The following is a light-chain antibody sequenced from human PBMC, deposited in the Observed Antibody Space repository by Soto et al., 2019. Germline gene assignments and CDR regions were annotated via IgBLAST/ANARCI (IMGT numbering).Light chain of an antibody. CDR2: AAS. CDR1: QGISSY. J-gene: IGKJ2*01. CDR3: QQYNRP. V-gene: IGKV1-9*01. Sequence: EIQLTQSPSFLSASVVDRVTITCRASQGISSYLAWYQQKPGKAPKLLIYAASTLQSGVPSRFSGSGSGTEFTLTISCLQCYDDDPYQCQQYNRPFGQ.